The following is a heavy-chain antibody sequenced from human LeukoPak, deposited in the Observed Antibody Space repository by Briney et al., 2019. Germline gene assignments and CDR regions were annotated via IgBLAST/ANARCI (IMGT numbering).Heavy chain of an antibody. D-gene: IGHD5-24*01. CDR1: GFSVSDYY. CDR3: ARDLEVQRWLQPDY. CDR2: ISYDGSNK. Sequence: PGGSLRLSCAASGFSVSDYYMSWVRQAPGKGLEWVSVISYDGSNKYYADSVKGRFTISRDNSKTTLYLQMNSLRAEDTAVYYCARDLEVQRWLQPDYWGRGTLVTVSS. V-gene: IGHV3-30-3*01. J-gene: IGHJ4*02.